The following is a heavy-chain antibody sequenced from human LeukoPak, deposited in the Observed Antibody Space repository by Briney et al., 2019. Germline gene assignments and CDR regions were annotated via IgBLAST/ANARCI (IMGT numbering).Heavy chain of an antibody. J-gene: IGHJ3*02. V-gene: IGHV5-51*01. Sequence: GESLKISCKGSGYSFTTYWITWVRQMPGKGLEWMGIMYPGDSDVRYSPSFQGHITISADKSITTTYLQWGSLKAPDTAMYYCASFKEDDGLGGGGRGAFDIWGQGTMVTVSS. CDR2: MYPGDSDV. CDR1: GYSFTTYW. D-gene: IGHD3-16*01. CDR3: ASFKEDDGLGGGGRGAFDI.